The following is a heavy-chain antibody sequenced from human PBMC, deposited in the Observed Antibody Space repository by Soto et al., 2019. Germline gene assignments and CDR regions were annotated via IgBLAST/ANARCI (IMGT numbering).Heavy chain of an antibody. CDR3: ARGFSAGKGSPPAY. CDR1: GFTFSNYA. Sequence: EVRLLESGGGLVQPGGSLRLSCAASGFTFSNYAMTWVRQAPGKGLGWVSGLNGSGGSTSSADFVKGRFAISRDNSKNALYLEMNRLRDGATAVYYCARGFSAGKGSPPAYWGPGTLVTIS. J-gene: IGHJ4*02. D-gene: IGHD2-2*01. V-gene: IGHV3-23*01. CDR2: LNGSGGST.